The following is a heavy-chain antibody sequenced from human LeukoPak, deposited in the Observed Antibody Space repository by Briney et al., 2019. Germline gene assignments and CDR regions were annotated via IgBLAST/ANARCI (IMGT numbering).Heavy chain of an antibody. V-gene: IGHV3-30*02. CDR3: AKDSPRPYYYYMVV. CDR2: IRYDGSNK. J-gene: IGHJ6*03. CDR1: GFTFSSYA. Sequence: GGSLRLSCAASGFTFSSYAMHWVRQAPGKGLEWVAFIRYDGSNKYYADSVKGRFTISRDNSKNTLYLQMNSLRAEDTAVYYCAKDSPRPYYYYMVVWGKGTTVTISS.